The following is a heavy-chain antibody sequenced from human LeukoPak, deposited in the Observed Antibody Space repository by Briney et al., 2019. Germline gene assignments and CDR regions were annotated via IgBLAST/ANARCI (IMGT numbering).Heavy chain of an antibody. V-gene: IGHV4-59*01. Sequence: SGTLSLTCAVSGGSISSYYWSWIRQPPGKGLEWIGYIYSSGRTNYNPSLKSRVTISVDTSKNQFSLKLSSVTAADTAVYYCARAGGDLQLDYWGQGTLVSVSS. CDR2: IYSSGRT. CDR1: GGSISSYY. CDR3: ARAGGDLQLDY. D-gene: IGHD1-1*01. J-gene: IGHJ4*02.